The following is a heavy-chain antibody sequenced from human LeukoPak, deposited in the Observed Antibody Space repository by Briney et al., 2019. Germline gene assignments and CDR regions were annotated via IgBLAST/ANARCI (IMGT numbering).Heavy chain of an antibody. CDR1: GGSISSYY. Sequence: SETLSLTCTVSGGSISSYYWSWIRQPPGKGLEWIGYIYYSGSTNYNPSLKSRVTISVDTPKNQFSLKLSSVTAADTAVYYCARATYYDFWSGYTLPQSGGAYYYYYYMDVWGKGTTVTVSS. CDR3: ARATYYDFWSGYTLPQSGGAYYYYYYMDV. D-gene: IGHD3-3*01. CDR2: IYYSGST. J-gene: IGHJ6*03. V-gene: IGHV4-59*01.